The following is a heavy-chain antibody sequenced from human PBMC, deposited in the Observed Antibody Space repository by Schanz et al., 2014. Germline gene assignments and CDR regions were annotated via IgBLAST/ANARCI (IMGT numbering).Heavy chain of an antibody. Sequence: QGQLVQSGPEVKEPGASVKVSCEASRYTFNTYGLNWVRQAPGQGLEWMGRIIPVLAIADYAQKFQGRVTITADKSTSTAYMELTSLRSEDTAVYYCAGTYCSSTSCYTGYYYMDVWGKGTTVTVSS. CDR3: AGTYCSSTSCYTGYYYMDV. V-gene: IGHV1-69*04. D-gene: IGHD2-2*02. J-gene: IGHJ6*03. CDR2: IIPVLAIA. CDR1: RYTFNTYG.